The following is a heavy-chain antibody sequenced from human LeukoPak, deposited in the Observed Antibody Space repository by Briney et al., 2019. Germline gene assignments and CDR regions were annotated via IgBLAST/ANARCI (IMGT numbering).Heavy chain of an antibody. CDR1: GGSISSSVYF. V-gene: IGHV4-39*01. CDR3: ARGKDTELFY. D-gene: IGHD5-18*01. J-gene: IGHJ4*02. CDR2: VYYSGTT. Sequence: SETLSLTCSVSGGSISSSVYFWGWVRQLPGKGLEWIGSVYYSGTTYYNPSLKTRVTISVDTSKNQFSLNLRSVTPEDTAVYYCARGKDTELFYWGQGTLVTVSS.